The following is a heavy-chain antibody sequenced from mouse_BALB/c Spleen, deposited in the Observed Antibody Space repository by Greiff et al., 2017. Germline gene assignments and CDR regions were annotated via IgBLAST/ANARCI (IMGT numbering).Heavy chain of an antibody. Sequence: VQGVESGPGLVAPSQSLSITCTVSGFSLTSYGVHWVRQPPGKGLEWLGVIWAGGGTNYNSALMSRLSISKDNSKSQVFLKMNSLQTDDTAMYYCARERNGNYPWFAYWGQGTLVTVSA. CDR2: IWAGGGT. J-gene: IGHJ3*01. V-gene: IGHV2-9*02. CDR3: ARERNGNYPWFAY. D-gene: IGHD2-1*01. CDR1: GFSLTSYG.